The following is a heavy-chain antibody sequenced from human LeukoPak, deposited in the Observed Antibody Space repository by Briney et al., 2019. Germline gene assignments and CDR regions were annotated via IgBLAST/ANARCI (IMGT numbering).Heavy chain of an antibody. D-gene: IGHD6-6*01. CDR3: AVRDGHSTSSGDT. Sequence: SETLSLTCGFYGGSFRNYYWSCIRQSPGKRLEWIGEINQSGRTNYNPSLKTRLTISVDTAKNLFSLNLTSMTAADTATYYCAVRDGHSTSSGDTWGQGTLVTVSS. CDR1: GGSFRNYY. V-gene: IGHV4-34*01. J-gene: IGHJ5*02. CDR2: INQSGRT.